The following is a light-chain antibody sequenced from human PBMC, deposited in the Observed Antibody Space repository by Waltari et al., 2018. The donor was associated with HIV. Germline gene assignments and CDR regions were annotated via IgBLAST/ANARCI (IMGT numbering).Light chain of an antibody. CDR2: EIS. Sequence: QSAPTHPASVSGSPGQSITISRNHMGDPTYVSWYQQYPGKPPKLLIYEISNRPSGISSRFSGSKSGDTASLTISGLQADDEADYFCTKYTSTNVLILFGGGTKVTVL. CDR3: TKYTSTNVLIL. CDR1: MGDPTY. J-gene: IGLJ2*01. V-gene: IGLV2-14*03.